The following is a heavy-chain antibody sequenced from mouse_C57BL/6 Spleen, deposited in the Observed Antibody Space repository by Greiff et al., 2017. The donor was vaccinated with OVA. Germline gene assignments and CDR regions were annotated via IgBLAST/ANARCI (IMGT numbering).Heavy chain of an antibody. V-gene: IGHV1-42*01. Sequence: EVQLQESGPELVKPGASVKISCKASGYSFTGYYMNWVKQSPEKSLEWIGEINPSTGGTTYNQKFKAKATLTVDKSSSTAYMQLKSLTSEDSAVYYCARSINYVSLYLDYWGQGTTLTVSS. CDR3: ARSINYVSLYLDY. CDR2: INPSTGGT. J-gene: IGHJ2*01. D-gene: IGHD1-1*01. CDR1: GYSFTGYY.